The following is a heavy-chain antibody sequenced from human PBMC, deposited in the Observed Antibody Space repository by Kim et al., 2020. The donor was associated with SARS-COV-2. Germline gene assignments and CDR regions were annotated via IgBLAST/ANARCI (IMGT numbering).Heavy chain of an antibody. CDR1: GGSINSGGYY. CDR3: ASTNPEYSGSYYHAFDI. D-gene: IGHD1-26*01. CDR2: IYTSGTT. J-gene: IGHJ3*02. Sequence: SETLSLTCTVSGGSINSGGYYWTWIRQPAGKGLEWIGRIYTSGTTTYNPSLKSRVTISLDTSTNQFSLNLNSVTAADTAVYYCASTNPEYSGSYYHAFDIWGQGTIVTVSS. V-gene: IGHV4-61*02.